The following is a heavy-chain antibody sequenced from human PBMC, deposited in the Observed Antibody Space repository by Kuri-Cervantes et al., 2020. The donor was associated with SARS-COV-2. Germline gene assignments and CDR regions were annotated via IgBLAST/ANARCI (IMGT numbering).Heavy chain of an antibody. V-gene: IGHV1-3*01. Sequence: ASVKVSCKASGYTFTSYAMHWVRQAPGQRLEWMGWINAGNGNTKYSQKFQGRVTMTEDTSTDTAYMELSSLRSEDTAVYYCATARGLRFLEWLFPFDYWGQGTLVTVSS. D-gene: IGHD3-3*01. CDR3: ATARGLRFLEWLFPFDY. CDR1: GYTFTSYA. CDR2: INAGNGNT. J-gene: IGHJ4*02.